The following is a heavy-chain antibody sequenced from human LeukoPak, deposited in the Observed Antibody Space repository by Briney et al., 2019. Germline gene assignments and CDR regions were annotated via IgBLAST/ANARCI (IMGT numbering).Heavy chain of an antibody. D-gene: IGHD1-26*01. V-gene: IGHV3-23*01. Sequence: GGSLRLSCAASGFTFSSYAMSWVRQAPGKGLEWVSAISGSGGSTYYADSVKGRFTISRDNSKNTLYLQMNSLRAEDTAVYYCAKAYRRVVGAPYGNNWGQGTLVTVSS. CDR3: AKAYRRVVGAPYGNN. CDR1: GFTFSSYA. J-gene: IGHJ4*02. CDR2: ISGSGGST.